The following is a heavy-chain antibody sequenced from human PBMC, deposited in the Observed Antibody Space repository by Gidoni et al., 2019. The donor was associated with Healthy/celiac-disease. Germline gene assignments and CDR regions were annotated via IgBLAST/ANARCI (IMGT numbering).Heavy chain of an antibody. V-gene: IGHV3-30*18. CDR2: ISYDGSNK. Sequence: QVQLVESGGGVVQPGRCRRLSCAASGFTFSSYGMHWVRQAPGKGLEWVAVISYDGSNKYYADSVKGRFTISRDNSKNTLYLQMNSLRAEDTAVYYCAKPPFYSSGWYVFDYWGQGPLVTVSS. D-gene: IGHD6-19*01. CDR3: AKPPFYSSGWYVFDY. CDR1: GFTFSSYG. J-gene: IGHJ4*02.